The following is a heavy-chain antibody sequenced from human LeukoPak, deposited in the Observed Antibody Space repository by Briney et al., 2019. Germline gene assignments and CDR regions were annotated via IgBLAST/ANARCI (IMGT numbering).Heavy chain of an antibody. CDR2: MNPNSGNT. J-gene: IGHJ5*02. Sequence: ASVKVSCKASGYTFTSYDINWVRQATGQGLEWMGWMNPNSGNTGYAQKFQGRVTMTRNTSISTAYMELSTLRSEDTAVYYCARGERYSLSWFDPWGQGTLVTVSS. CDR1: GYTFTSYD. D-gene: IGHD3-9*01. CDR3: ARGERYSLSWFDP. V-gene: IGHV1-8*01.